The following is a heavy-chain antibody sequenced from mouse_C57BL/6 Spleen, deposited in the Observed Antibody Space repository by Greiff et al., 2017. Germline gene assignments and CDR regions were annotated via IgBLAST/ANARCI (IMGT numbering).Heavy chain of an antibody. CDR1: GYTFTSYW. J-gene: IGHJ3*01. CDR3: ARGHLSSDWFAY. CDR2: IYPGSGST. Sequence: QVQLQQPGAELVKPGASVKMSCKASGYTFTSYWMTWVKQRPGQGLEWIGDIYPGSGSTNYNEKFKSKATLTVDTSSSTAYMQLSSLTSEDSAVYYCARGHLSSDWFAYWGQGTLVTVSA. D-gene: IGHD1-1*01. V-gene: IGHV1-55*01.